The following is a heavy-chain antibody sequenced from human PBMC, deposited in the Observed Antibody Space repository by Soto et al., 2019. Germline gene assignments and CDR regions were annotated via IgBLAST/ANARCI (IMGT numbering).Heavy chain of an antibody. CDR3: AMQLDEYSSASGFAY. CDR1: GYSFSSHW. CDR2: IYPGDSNI. Sequence: LGESLKNSCKGSGYSFSSHWVGWVRQMPGKGLEWMGIIYPGDSNIRYSPSFEGQIDMSADRSINTAYLRLSSLKASDTATYYCAMQLDEYSSASGFAYWGQGTLVTVS. V-gene: IGHV5-51*01. J-gene: IGHJ4*02. D-gene: IGHD6-6*01.